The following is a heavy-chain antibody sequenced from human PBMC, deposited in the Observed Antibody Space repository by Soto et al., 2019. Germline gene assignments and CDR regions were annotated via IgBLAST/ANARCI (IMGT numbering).Heavy chain of an antibody. J-gene: IGHJ2*01. CDR2: IKRDGSAK. CDR3: AVSLRYWYFDL. V-gene: IGHV3-7*01. Sequence: AGGSLRLSCAASDFTFSNYWMSWVRQAPGKGLEWAANIKRDGSAKYYVDSVKVRFTISRDNAKNSLYLQMNSLRAEDTAVYYCAVSLRYWYFDLWGRGTMVTVSS. D-gene: IGHD3-16*02. CDR1: DFTFSNYW.